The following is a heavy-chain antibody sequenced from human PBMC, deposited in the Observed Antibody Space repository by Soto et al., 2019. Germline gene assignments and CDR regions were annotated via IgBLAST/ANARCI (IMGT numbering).Heavy chain of an antibody. CDR3: AKFQVTWSGYFFYYYYGMDV. CDR2: ISGSGGNT. CDR1: GFTFSSYA. J-gene: IGHJ6*02. Sequence: GGSLRLSCAASGFTFSSYAMSWVRQAPGKGLEWVSAISGSGGNTYYADSVKGRFTISRDNSKNTLYLQMNSLRAEDTAVYYCAKFQVTWSGYFFYYYYGMDVWGQGTTVTVSS. V-gene: IGHV3-23*01. D-gene: IGHD3-3*01.